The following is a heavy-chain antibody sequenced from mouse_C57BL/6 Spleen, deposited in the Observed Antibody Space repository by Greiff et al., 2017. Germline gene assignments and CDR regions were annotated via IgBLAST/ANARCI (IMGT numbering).Heavy chain of an antibody. Sequence: EVQLVASGRGLVKPGGSLKLSCAASGFTFSDSGMHWVRQAPEKGLEWVAYISSGSSTINYADTVKGRFTIARDNAKNTLFLQITSLRSEDTSMYYCALYNYDPYAMDYCGQGTSVTVSS. CDR2: ISSGSSTI. D-gene: IGHD2-12*01. V-gene: IGHV5-17*01. J-gene: IGHJ4*01. CDR3: ALYNYDPYAMDY. CDR1: GFTFSDSG.